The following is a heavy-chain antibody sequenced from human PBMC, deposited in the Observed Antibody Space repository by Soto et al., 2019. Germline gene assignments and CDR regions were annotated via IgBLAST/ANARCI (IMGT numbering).Heavy chain of an antibody. CDR2: IYYSGST. D-gene: IGHD3-22*01. CDR1: GGSVSSNIYY. J-gene: IGHJ4*02. CDR3: ARGYDYDSGGYLFDY. V-gene: IGHV4-31*03. Sequence: TLSLTCSVSGGSVSSNIYYWTWIRQHPGRGPEWIGHIYYSGSTYYNPSLKSRVTISLDMSKNQFSLKLTSVSAADTAVYYCARGYDYDSGGYLFDYWGQGTLVTVSS.